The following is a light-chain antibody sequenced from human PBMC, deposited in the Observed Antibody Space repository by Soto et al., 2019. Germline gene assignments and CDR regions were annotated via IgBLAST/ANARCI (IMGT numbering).Light chain of an antibody. V-gene: IGKV3-11*01. CDR1: QSVSSY. Sequence: EIVLTQSPATLSLSPGERATLSCRASQSVSSYLAWYQQKPGQAPRLLIYDASNRATGIPARFSGSGSGTDVPLTIRSLEPEDFAMYYCQQRSNWPPVTFGGGTKVDIK. J-gene: IGKJ4*01. CDR3: QQRSNWPPVT. CDR2: DAS.